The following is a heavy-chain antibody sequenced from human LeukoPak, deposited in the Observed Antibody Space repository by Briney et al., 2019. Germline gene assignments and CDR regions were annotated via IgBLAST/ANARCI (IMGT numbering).Heavy chain of an antibody. J-gene: IGHJ4*02. CDR1: GFTLSAYW. CDR3: ARDPGEIAVAGYFDY. CDR2: IEGDGNRI. D-gene: IGHD6-19*01. Sequence: GGSLRLSCAASGFTLSAYWMHWVRQAPGKGLMWVSRIEGDGNRITYADSVKGRFTISRDNSKNTLYLQMNSLRAEDTAVYYCARDPGEIAVAGYFDYWGQGTLVTVSS. V-gene: IGHV3-74*01.